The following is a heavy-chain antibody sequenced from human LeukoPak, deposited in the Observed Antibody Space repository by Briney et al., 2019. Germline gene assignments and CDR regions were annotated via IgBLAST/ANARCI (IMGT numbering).Heavy chain of an antibody. Sequence: PGGSLRLSCAASGFTFSNFAMTWVHQAPGKGLEWVSTMSSTDGTTFYADSVKGRFTISRDNSKNILYLQMNNLRAEDTAVYHCAKRGVRGSYYFDHWGQGTLVTVSS. D-gene: IGHD3-10*01. CDR1: GFTFSNFA. J-gene: IGHJ4*02. CDR2: MSSTDGTT. V-gene: IGHV3-23*01. CDR3: AKRGVRGSYYFDH.